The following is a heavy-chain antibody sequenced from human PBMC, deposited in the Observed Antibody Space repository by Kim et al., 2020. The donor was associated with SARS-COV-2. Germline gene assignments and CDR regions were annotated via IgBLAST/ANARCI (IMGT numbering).Heavy chain of an antibody. V-gene: IGHV3-33*01. CDR3: ARDLDYVLGSYRYGPYYYYYAMDV. Sequence: GGSLRLSCAASGFTFSSYGMHWVRQAPGKGLEWVAVIWYDGSNKYYADSVKGRFTISRDNSKNTLYLQMNSLRAEDTAVYYCARDLDYVLGSYRYGPYYYYYAMDVWGQGTTVTVSS. J-gene: IGHJ6*02. CDR1: GFTFSSYG. CDR2: IWYDGSNK. D-gene: IGHD3-16*02.